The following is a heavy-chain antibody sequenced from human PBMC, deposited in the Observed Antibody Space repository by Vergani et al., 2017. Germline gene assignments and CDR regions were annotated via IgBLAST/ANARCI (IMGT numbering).Heavy chain of an antibody. CDR2: IKRDGTET. V-gene: IGHV3-7*01. J-gene: IGHJ4*02. Sequence: EVHLEESGGGLVQPGGSLRLSCAASGFTFGDYYMAWIRLAPGKGLDWVASIKRDGTETFYVDSVKGRFTISRDNAKTTLYLQMNSLRAEDTAVYYCAKEVHYYDSSGYYLYWGQGILVTVSS. D-gene: IGHD3-22*01. CDR3: AKEVHYYDSSGYYLY. CDR1: GFTFGDYY.